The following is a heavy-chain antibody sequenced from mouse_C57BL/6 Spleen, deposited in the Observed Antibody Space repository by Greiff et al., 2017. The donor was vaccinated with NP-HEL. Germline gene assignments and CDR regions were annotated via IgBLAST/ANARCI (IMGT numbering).Heavy chain of an antibody. J-gene: IGHJ1*03. CDR3: SGGKYYADWYFDV. V-gene: IGHV1-54*01. CDR2: INPGSGGT. CDR1: GYAFTNYI. D-gene: IGHD1-1*01. Sequence: QVQLQQSGAELVRPGTSVKMSCKASGYAFTNYIIEWVKQRPGQGLEWIGVINPGSGGTNYNEKFKGKATLTADKSSSTAYMQLSSLTSDDAAVYFCSGGKYYADWYFDVWGTGTTVTVSS.